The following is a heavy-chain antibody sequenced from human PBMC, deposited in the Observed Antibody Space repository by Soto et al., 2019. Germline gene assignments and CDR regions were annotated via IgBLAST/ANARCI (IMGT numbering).Heavy chain of an antibody. D-gene: IGHD6-6*01. CDR3: ARAYSSSSYLRRTSVIFDY. V-gene: IGHV4-59*01. CDR1: GGSISSYY. J-gene: IGHJ4*02. Sequence: SETLSLTCTVSGGSISSYYWSWIRQPPGKGLEWIGYIYYSGSTNYNPSLKSRVTISVDTSKNQFSLRLSSVTAADTAVYYFARAYSSSSYLRRTSVIFDYWGQGTLVSVSS. CDR2: IYYSGST.